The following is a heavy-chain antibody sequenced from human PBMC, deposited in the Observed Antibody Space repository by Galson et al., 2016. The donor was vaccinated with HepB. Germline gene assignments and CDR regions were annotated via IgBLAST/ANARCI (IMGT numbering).Heavy chain of an antibody. D-gene: IGHD3-10*01. V-gene: IGHV3-21*01. CDR3: GSGEDSYYYGMDV. Sequence: SLRLSCAASGFSFSSYSMNWVRQAPGKGLEWVSSISTTTRYTYYADSVKGRFTISRANSKKSLYLQMNSLRAEDTAVYYCGSGEDSYYYGMDVWGQGTTVTVSS. CDR2: ISTTTRYT. CDR1: GFSFSSYS. J-gene: IGHJ6*02.